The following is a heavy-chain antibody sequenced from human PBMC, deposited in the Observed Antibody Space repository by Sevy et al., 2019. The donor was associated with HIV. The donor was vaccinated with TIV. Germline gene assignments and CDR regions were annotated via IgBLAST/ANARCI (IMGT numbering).Heavy chain of an antibody. CDR1: GYTFSGYA. CDR2: ISASGIST. J-gene: IGHJ4*02. V-gene: IGHV3-23*01. D-gene: IGHD3-10*01. CDR3: AKARGAGVEGEEYYLDY. Sequence: GGSLRLSCAGSGYTFSGYAMSWVRQAPGKGLEWVSAISASGISTYYAGSVKGRVTISRDNSKNTVYLAMDSLRDDDTALYYCAKARGAGVEGEEYYLDYWGRGTLVTVSS.